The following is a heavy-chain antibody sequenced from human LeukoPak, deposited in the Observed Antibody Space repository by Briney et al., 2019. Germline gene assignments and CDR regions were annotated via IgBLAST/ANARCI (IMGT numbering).Heavy chain of an antibody. CDR3: ARGIGFGNFDL. CDR2: INHSGST. Sequence: SETLSLTCAVYGGSFSGYYWSWIRQPPGKGLEWIGEINHSGSTNYNPSLKCRVTISVDTSKNQFSLKLSSVTAADTAVYYCARGIGFGNFDLWGRGTLVTVSS. V-gene: IGHV4-34*01. CDR1: GGSFSGYY. D-gene: IGHD3-16*01. J-gene: IGHJ2*01.